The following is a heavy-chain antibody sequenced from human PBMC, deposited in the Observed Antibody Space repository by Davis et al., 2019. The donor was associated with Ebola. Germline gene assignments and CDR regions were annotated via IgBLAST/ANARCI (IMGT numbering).Heavy chain of an antibody. CDR3: AKDWSAAVAGTPWFDP. D-gene: IGHD6-19*01. J-gene: IGHJ5*02. V-gene: IGHV3-9*01. CDR2: ISWNSGSI. Sequence: SLKISCAASGFTFDDYAMHWVRQAPGKGLEWVSGISWNSGSIGYADSVKGRFTISRDNAKNSLYLQMNSLRAEDTALYYCAKDWSAAVAGTPWFDPWGQGTLVTVSS. CDR1: GFTFDDYA.